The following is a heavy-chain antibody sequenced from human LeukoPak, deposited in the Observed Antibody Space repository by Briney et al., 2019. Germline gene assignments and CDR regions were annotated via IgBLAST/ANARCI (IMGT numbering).Heavy chain of an antibody. D-gene: IGHD6-19*01. V-gene: IGHV3-64*04. CDR3: ARGWGAFDI. Sequence: PGGSLRLSCSASGFTFSIYSMHWVRQAPGKGLKYVSAINNNGGSTYYADSVKGRFTISRDNSKNTLYLQINSLRAEDTAVYYCARGWGAFDIWGQGTMVTVSS. J-gene: IGHJ3*02. CDR2: INNNGGST. CDR1: GFTFSIYS.